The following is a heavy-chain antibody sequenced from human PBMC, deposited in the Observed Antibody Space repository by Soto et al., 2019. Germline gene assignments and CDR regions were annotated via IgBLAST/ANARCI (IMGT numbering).Heavy chain of an antibody. Sequence: GESLKISCKGSGYSFTSYWISWVRQMPGKGLEWMGRIDPSDSYTNYSPSFQGHVTISADKSIGTAYLQWTSLKASDTAMYYCARLTAAAGTFHANFYYYGMDVWGQGTTVTVS. CDR1: GYSFTSYW. J-gene: IGHJ6*02. CDR3: ARLTAAAGTFHANFYYYGMDV. V-gene: IGHV5-10-1*01. D-gene: IGHD6-13*01. CDR2: IDPSDSYT.